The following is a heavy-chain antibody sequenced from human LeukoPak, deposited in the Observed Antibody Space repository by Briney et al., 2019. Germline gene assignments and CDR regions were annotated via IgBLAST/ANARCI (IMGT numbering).Heavy chain of an antibody. Sequence: GGSLRLSCAASGFTFNTYSMNWARQAPGKGLEWVSSIDSSSGYMFYADSVKGRFTISRDNSKNTLYLQMNSLRAEDTAVYYCAKDRRAGSYDYWGQGTLVTVSS. D-gene: IGHD3-10*01. J-gene: IGHJ4*02. CDR2: IDSSSGYM. V-gene: IGHV3-21*04. CDR1: GFTFNTYS. CDR3: AKDRRAGSYDY.